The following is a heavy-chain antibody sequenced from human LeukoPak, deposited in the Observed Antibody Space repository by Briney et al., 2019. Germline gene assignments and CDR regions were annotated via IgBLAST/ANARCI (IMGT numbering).Heavy chain of an antibody. J-gene: IGHJ4*02. CDR1: GGSISSGGYY. CDR3: ARVSQGSLDY. V-gene: IGHV4-31*03. Sequence: SETLSLTCTVSGGSISSGGYYWSWIRQHPGKGLEWIGYIYYGGSTYYNPSLKSRVTISVDTSKNQFSLKLSSVTAADTAVYYCARVSQGSLDYWGQGTLVTVSS. CDR2: IYYGGST.